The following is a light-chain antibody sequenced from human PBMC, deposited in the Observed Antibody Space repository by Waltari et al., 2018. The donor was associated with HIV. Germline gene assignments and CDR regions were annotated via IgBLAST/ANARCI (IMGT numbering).Light chain of an antibody. CDR2: EDK. CDR1: SGKIASDY. J-gene: IGLJ3*02. CDR3: QSFDSTNQV. V-gene: IGLV6-57*01. Sequence: FMLTQPHSVSESPGKTVTISCTRRSGKIASDYVQWYQQRPGSSPTTVIYEDKHRPSGVPDRFSGSIDSSSNSASLTISGLKTEDEADYYCQSFDSTNQVFGGGTKLTVL.